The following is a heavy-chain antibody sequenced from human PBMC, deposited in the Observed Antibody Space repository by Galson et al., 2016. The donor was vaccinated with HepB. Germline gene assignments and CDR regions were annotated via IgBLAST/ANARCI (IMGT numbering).Heavy chain of an antibody. CDR3: ARATYCSGGTCYYFDF. CDR1: GFSFDTSE. V-gene: IGHV3-48*03. Sequence: SLRLSCAASGFSFDTSEMNWVRQAPGKGLEWISYIRNSDGIVYYADFVEGRFIISRDNAKKSLYREVSSLRAEDTAVYYCARATYCSGGTCYYFDFWGQGTLVTVSS. J-gene: IGHJ4*02. CDR2: IRNSDGIV. D-gene: IGHD2-15*01.